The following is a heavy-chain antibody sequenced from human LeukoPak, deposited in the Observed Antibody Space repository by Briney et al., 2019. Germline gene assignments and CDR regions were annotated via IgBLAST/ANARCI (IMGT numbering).Heavy chain of an antibody. J-gene: IGHJ5*02. V-gene: IGHV3-23*01. Sequence: GGSLRLSCAASGFTFSTFAKTWVRQAPGKGLEWVSGVVGGGTTYYADSVKGRFTLSKDNSKKTVYLQMNSLRVEDTAIYYCAKDLHYNDGRWEFDPWGQGTLVTVSS. CDR2: VVGGGTT. CDR3: AKDLHYNDGRWEFDP. D-gene: IGHD5-24*01. CDR1: GFTFSTFA.